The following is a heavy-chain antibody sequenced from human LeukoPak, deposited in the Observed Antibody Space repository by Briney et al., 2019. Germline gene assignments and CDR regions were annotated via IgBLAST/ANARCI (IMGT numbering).Heavy chain of an antibody. CDR2: TCYRSKWYN. Sequence: SQTLSLTCALSGDSVSSNRAAWNWIRQSPSRGLEWQGKTCYRSKWYNDYAVSVKKRVTINTDPSKNQFSLQLNSVNPEDTAVYYCARDRGGVGYYYYMDVWGKGTPVTVSS. V-gene: IGHV6-1*01. CDR3: ARDRGGVGYYYYMDV. J-gene: IGHJ6*03. CDR1: GDSVSSNRAA. D-gene: IGHD3-16*01.